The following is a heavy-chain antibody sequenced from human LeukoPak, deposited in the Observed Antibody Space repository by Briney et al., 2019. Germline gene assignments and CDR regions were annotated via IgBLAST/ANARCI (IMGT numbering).Heavy chain of an antibody. CDR1: GYTFTSYD. CDR3: ARGPVEAVFGVSTED. Sequence: GASVKVSCKASGYTFTSYDINWVRQAAGQGLEWMGWMNPSSGNTGYAQKFQGRVSMTRDTSISTAYMELSSLRSEDTAVYYFARGPVEAVFGVSTEDWGQGTTVTVSS. V-gene: IGHV1-8*01. J-gene: IGHJ6*02. D-gene: IGHD3-10*02. CDR2: MNPSSGNT.